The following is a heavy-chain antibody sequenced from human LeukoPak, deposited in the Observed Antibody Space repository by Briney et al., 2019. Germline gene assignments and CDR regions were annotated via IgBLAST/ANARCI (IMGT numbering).Heavy chain of an antibody. J-gene: IGHJ4*02. D-gene: IGHD3-10*01. CDR1: GYTFTNYV. Sequence: ASVEVSCKASGYTFTNYVINWVRQAPGQGVEWMGWMTPNSGNTGYAQKFQGRGTMTRDTSISTAYMELSSLRSEDTAVYYCARNYYGSGTFDYWGQGTLVTVSS. CDR3: ARNYYGSGTFDY. CDR2: MTPNSGNT. V-gene: IGHV1-8*01.